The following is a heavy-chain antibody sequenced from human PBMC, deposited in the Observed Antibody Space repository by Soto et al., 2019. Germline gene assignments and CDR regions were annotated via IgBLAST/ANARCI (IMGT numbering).Heavy chain of an antibody. V-gene: IGHV1-69*01. CDR2: IIPIFGTA. J-gene: IGHJ6*02. CDR1: GGTFSSYA. CDR3: ARPKLSSSWPSYYYYGMDV. Sequence: QVQLVQSGAEVKKPGSSVKVSCKASGGTFSSYAISWVRQAPGQGLEWMGGIIPIFGTANYAQKFQGRVTITADESTSTAYMELSSLRSEDTAVYYCARPKLSSSWPSYYYYGMDVWGQGTTVTVSS. D-gene: IGHD6-13*01.